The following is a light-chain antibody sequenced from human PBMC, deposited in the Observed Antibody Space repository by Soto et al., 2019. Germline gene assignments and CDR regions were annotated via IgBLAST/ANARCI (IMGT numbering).Light chain of an antibody. J-gene: IGKJ1*01. CDR1: QSVSTW. CDR2: AAS. CDR3: QQYNSYSPT. V-gene: IGKV1-5*01. Sequence: DIQMTQSPSSLSASVGDTVTITCRASQSVSTWLAWYQQKAGKAPKLLIYAASRLQSGVSSRFSGSGSGTELTLTISSLQAEDSATYYCQQYNSYSPTFGPGTKVEVK.